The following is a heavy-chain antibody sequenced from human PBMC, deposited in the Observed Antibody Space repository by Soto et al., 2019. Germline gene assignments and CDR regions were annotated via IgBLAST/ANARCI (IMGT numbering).Heavy chain of an antibody. CDR2: IGDGGVDS. CDR1: GFIFNNYA. Sequence: PXGALRLAFAASGFIFNNYAMGWVRQAPGKGLEWVSSIGDGGVDSYYADYVKGRFTISRDNSKNSLYLRMNSLRAEDTAIYYCAKDRMSRNSVWDPFDVWGQGTMVTVSS. CDR3: AKDRMSRNSVWDPFDV. D-gene: IGHD4-4*01. J-gene: IGHJ3*01. V-gene: IGHV3-23*01.